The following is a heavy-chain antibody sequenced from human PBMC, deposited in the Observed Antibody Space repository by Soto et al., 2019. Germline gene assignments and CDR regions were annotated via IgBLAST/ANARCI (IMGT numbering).Heavy chain of an antibody. Sequence: QVQLVQSGAEVKKPGASVKVSCEASGYTFTRYDINWVRQATGQGLEWMGSMNPNSGSTGCAQKFQGRLTMTRDISISTAYMELSCLTSEDTAVYYCARRAMGTETWGQGTLVTVSS. V-gene: IGHV1-8*01. CDR2: MNPNSGST. CDR3: ARRAMGTET. J-gene: IGHJ5*02. D-gene: IGHD5-18*01. CDR1: GYTFTRYD.